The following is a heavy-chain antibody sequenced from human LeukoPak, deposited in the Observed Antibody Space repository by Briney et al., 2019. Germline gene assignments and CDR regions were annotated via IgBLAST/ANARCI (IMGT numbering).Heavy chain of an antibody. J-gene: IGHJ4*02. CDR2: IFSDGTT. V-gene: IGHV3-53*01. D-gene: IGHD7-27*01. CDR1: GFTVGSSF. CDR3: AKTGGPWD. Sequence: GGSQRLSCAASGFTVGSSFMTWVRQAPGKGLQWVSVIFSDGTTYYTDSVKGRFTISRDNSKNTLYLQLNSLRAEDTAVYYCAKTGGPWDWGQGTLVTVSS.